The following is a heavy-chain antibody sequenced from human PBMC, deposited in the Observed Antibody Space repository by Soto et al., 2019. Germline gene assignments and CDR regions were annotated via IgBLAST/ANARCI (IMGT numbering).Heavy chain of an antibody. V-gene: IGHV4-59*08. D-gene: IGHD2-8*02. J-gene: IGHJ4*02. Sequence: SETLSLTCTVSGGSISSYYWSWIRQPPGKGLEWIGYIYYSGSTNYNPSLKSRVTISVDTSKNQLSLKLSSVTAADTAVYYCARRYWDYFDFWGQGTLVTITS. CDR2: IYYSGST. CDR1: GGSISSYY. CDR3: ARRYWDYFDF.